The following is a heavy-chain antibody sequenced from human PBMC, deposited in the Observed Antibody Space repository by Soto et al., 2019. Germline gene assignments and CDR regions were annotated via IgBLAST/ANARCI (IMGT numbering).Heavy chain of an antibody. D-gene: IGHD6-13*01. V-gene: IGHV3-30*18. Sequence: GGSLRLSCAASGFTFSSYGMHWVRQAPGKGLEWVAVISYDGSNKYYADSVKGRFTISRDNSKNTLYLQMNSLRAEDTAVYYCAKDFSVGIAAAPFDYWGQGTLVTVSS. J-gene: IGHJ4*02. CDR3: AKDFSVGIAAAPFDY. CDR2: ISYDGSNK. CDR1: GFTFSSYG.